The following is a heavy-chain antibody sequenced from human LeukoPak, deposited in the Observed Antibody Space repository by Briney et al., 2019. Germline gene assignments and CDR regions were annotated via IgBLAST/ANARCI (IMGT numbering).Heavy chain of an antibody. CDR1: GGSISSYY. D-gene: IGHD6-19*01. CDR2: IYYSGST. CDR3: ARAFYYSSGWYITRFDAFDI. J-gene: IGHJ3*02. V-gene: IGHV4-59*12. Sequence: SETLSLTCTVSGGSISSYYWSWIRQPPGKGLEWIGYIYYSGSTNYNPSLKSRVTISVDTSKNQFSLKLSSVTAADTAVYYCARAFYYSSGWYITRFDAFDIWGQGTMVTVSS.